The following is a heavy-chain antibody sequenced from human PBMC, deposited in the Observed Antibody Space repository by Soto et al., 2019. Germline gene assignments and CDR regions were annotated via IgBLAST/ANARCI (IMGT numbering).Heavy chain of an antibody. Sequence: QVQLVESGGGVVQPGRSLRLSCAASGLTFSSYGMHWVRQAPGKGPEWVAAISYDGSNKNYADSVKGRFTISRDNSKNTVYLQMNSLRAEDTAVDYCAKDTYYPDSSGYYIFDYWGQGTLVTVSS. CDR1: GLTFSSYG. J-gene: IGHJ4*02. V-gene: IGHV3-30*18. CDR3: AKDTYYPDSSGYYIFDY. CDR2: ISYDGSNK. D-gene: IGHD3-22*01.